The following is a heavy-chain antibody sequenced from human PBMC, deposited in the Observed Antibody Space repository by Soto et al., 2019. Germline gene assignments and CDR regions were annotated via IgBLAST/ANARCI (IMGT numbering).Heavy chain of an antibody. CDR2: IIPIFGTA. D-gene: IGHD2-2*02. J-gene: IGHJ5*02. CDR3: ARVVGLHCSSTSCYKNWFDP. CDR1: GGTFSSYA. Sequence: ASVKVSCKASGGTFSSYAISWVRQAPGQGLEWMGGIIPIFGTANYAQKFQGRVTITGDESTSKAYMELSSLRSEDTAVYYCARVVGLHCSSTSCYKNWFDPWGQGTLVTVSS. V-gene: IGHV1-69*13.